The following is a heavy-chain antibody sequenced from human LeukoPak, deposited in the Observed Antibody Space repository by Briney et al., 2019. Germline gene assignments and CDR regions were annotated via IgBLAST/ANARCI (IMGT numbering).Heavy chain of an antibody. CDR2: IYSGGRT. V-gene: IGHV3-53*01. D-gene: IGHD5-12*01. CDR1: GFTFSSNY. J-gene: IGHJ4*02. Sequence: GGSLRLSCAASGFTFSSNYMSWVRQAPGKGLEWVSVIYSGGRTYYADSVKGRFTISRDNSKNTLYLQMNSLRAEDTAVYYCARDLSGYDYGGLDYWGQGTLVTVSS. CDR3: ARDLSGYDYGGLDY.